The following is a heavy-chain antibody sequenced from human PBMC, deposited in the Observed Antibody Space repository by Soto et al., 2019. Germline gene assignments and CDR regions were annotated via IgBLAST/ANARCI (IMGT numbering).Heavy chain of an antibody. V-gene: IGHV3-23*01. D-gene: IGHD3-10*01. CDR3: AKPQVRGVNKTSLYY. J-gene: IGHJ4*02. Sequence: EVQLLESGGGLVQPGGSLRLSCAASGFTFSSYAMSWVRQAPGKGLEWVSAISGSGGSTYYADSVKGRFTISRDNSKNPLYLQMNSLRAEDTAVYYCAKPQVRGVNKTSLYYWGQGTLVTVSS. CDR2: ISGSGGST. CDR1: GFTFSSYA.